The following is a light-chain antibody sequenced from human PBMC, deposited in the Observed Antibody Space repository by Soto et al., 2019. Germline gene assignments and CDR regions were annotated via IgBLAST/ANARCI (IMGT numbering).Light chain of an antibody. Sequence: DIQMSQSPSTLSASLGDRVTITCRASQTIDSWLAWYQQRPGKPPKLLIYKASTLKSGVPSRFSGSGSGTDFTLTISSLQPEDFATYYCQQSYSTPYTFGQGTKVDIK. J-gene: IGKJ2*01. CDR1: QTIDSW. CDR3: QQSYSTPYT. CDR2: KAS. V-gene: IGKV1-5*03.